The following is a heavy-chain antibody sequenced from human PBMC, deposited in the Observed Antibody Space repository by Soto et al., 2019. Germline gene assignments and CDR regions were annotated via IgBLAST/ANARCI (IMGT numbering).Heavy chain of an antibody. CDR3: AGHQLPLVSDYYGLDV. D-gene: IGHD2-2*01. J-gene: IGHJ6*02. CDR1: GYTFTNHH. V-gene: IGHV1-46*01. CDR2: LNPSDGRT. Sequence: QVQLVQSGAEVKKPGASVKVSCKASGYTFTNHHIHWVRQAPGQGLEWLGILNPSDGRTTLSQRLKGRVAMTGETSTGTVFMELNGLRSDDAAVYYCAGHQLPLVSDYYGLDVWGQGATVSVSS.